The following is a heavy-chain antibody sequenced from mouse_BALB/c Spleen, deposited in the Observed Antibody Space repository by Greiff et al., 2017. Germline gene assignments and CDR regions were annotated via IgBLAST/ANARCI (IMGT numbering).Heavy chain of an antibody. Sequence: VQLQQSGAELARPGASVKLSCKASGYTFTSYWMQWVKQRPGQGLEWIGAIYPGDGDTRYTQKFKGKATLTADKSSSTAYMQLSSLASEDSAVYYCARSYYGYEFAYWGQGTLVTVSA. CDR3: ARSYYGYEFAY. J-gene: IGHJ3*01. CDR2: IYPGDGDT. V-gene: IGHV1-87*01. CDR1: GYTFTSYW. D-gene: IGHD2-2*01.